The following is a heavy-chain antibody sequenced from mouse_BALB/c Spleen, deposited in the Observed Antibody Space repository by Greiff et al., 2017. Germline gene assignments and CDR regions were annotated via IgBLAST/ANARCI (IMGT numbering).Heavy chain of an antibody. Sequence: EVQLVESGGGLVKPGGSLKLSCAASGFTFSSYAMSWVRQTPEKRLEWVATISSGGSYTYYPDSVKGRFTISRDNAKNTLYLQMSSLRSEDTAMYYCARQGDGYSDYWGQGTTLTVSS. J-gene: IGHJ2*01. V-gene: IGHV5-9-3*01. CDR2: ISSGGSYT. D-gene: IGHD2-3*01. CDR1: GFTFSSYA. CDR3: ARQGDGYSDY.